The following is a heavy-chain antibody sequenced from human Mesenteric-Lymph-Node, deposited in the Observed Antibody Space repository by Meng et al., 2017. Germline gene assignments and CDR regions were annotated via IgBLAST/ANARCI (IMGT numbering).Heavy chain of an antibody. CDR1: GGSISSSNW. Sequence: QGHRRESGPGLVKPSGALSLTFAVSGGSISSSNWWSWVRQPPGKGLEWIGEIYHSGSTNYNPSLKSRVTISVDKSKNQFSLKLSSVTAADTAVYYCASFPPPGKQWLVTDYWGQGTLVTVSS. CDR3: ASFPPPGKQWLVTDY. J-gene: IGHJ4*02. V-gene: IGHV4-4*02. D-gene: IGHD6-19*01. CDR2: IYHSGST.